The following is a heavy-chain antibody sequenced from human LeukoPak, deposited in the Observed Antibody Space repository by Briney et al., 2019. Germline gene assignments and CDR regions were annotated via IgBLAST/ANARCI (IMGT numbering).Heavy chain of an antibody. CDR2: ISGSGGAT. D-gene: IGHD6-13*01. CDR3: AKAPAAATKYYYVMDV. Sequence: GGSLRLSCAASGFTFNNYAMSWVRQAPGKGLEWVSAISGSGGATYYADSVKGRFTISRDNSKNTLFLHMNSLRVEDTAVHYCAKAPAAATKYYYVMDVRGQGTTVTVSS. CDR1: GFTFNNYA. J-gene: IGHJ6*02. V-gene: IGHV3-23*01.